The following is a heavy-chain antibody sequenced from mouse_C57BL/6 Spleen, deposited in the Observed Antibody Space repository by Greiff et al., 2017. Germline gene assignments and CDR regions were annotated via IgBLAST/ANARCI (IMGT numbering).Heavy chain of an antibody. CDR2: IWRGGST. J-gene: IGHJ4*01. CDR3: AKSPPSYYYGSRDYYAMDY. D-gene: IGHD1-1*01. V-gene: IGHV2-5*01. Sequence: QVQLKQSGPGLVQPSPSLSITCTVSGFSLTSYGVHWVRQSPGKGLEWLGVIWRGGSTDYNAAFMSRLSITKDNSKSQVFFKMNSLQADDTAIYYCAKSPPSYYYGSRDYYAMDYWGQGTSVTVSS. CDR1: GFSLTSYG.